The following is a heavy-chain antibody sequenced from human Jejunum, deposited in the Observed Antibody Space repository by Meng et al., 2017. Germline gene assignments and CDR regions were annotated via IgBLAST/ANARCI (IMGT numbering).Heavy chain of an antibody. CDR2: FHHSGST. CDR1: GFSISSNCY. Sequence: SETLSLTCTVSGFSISSNCYWGWIRQPPGKGLEWIGNFHHSGSTNYNPSLKSRVTISVDTSKNQFTLKLNSVTAADTAVYYCTNASVWFSGGYWGQGTLVTVSS. D-gene: IGHD3-10*01. J-gene: IGHJ4*02. CDR3: TNASVWFSGGY. V-gene: IGHV4-38-2*02.